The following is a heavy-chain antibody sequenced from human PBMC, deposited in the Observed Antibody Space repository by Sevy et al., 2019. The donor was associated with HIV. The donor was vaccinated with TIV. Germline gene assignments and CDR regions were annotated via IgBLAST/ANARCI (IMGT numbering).Heavy chain of an antibody. CDR2: MYHSGST. Sequence: SETLSLTCAVSGGSISSGGYSWSWIRQPPGKGLEWIGYMYHSGSTYYNSSLKSRVTISVDRSKNQFSLRLSSVTAADTAVYYCARGDPSNAFDYWGQGTLVTVSS. D-gene: IGHD2-8*01. J-gene: IGHJ4*02. CDR1: GGSISSGGYS. CDR3: ARGDPSNAFDY. V-gene: IGHV4-30-2*01.